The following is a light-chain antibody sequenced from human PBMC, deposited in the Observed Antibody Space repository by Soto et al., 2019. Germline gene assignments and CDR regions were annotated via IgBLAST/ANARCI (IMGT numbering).Light chain of an antibody. Sequence: EIVMTQSPSTLSVSPGERATLSCSASQSVSSNFAWYQQKPCQAPRLLIYGASTRATGIPARFSGSGSGTEFTLPISSLQSEDFAVYYCQEYNNWPYTFGQGTKLDI. CDR1: QSVSSN. V-gene: IGKV3-15*01. J-gene: IGKJ2*01. CDR2: GAS. CDR3: QEYNNWPYT.